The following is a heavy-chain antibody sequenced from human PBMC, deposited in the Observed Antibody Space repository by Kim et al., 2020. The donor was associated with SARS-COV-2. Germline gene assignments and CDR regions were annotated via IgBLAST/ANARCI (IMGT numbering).Heavy chain of an antibody. V-gene: IGHV3-23*01. D-gene: IGHD1-26*01. CDR1: GFTFSSYA. CDR2: ISGSGGST. Sequence: GGSLRLSCAASGFTFSSYAMSWVHQAPGKGLEWVSAISGSGGSTYYADSVKGRFTISRDNSKNTLYLQMNSLRAEDTAVYYCAKDLRRAGGSYNAWGQGTLVTVSS. CDR3: AKDLRRAGGSYNA. J-gene: IGHJ4*02.